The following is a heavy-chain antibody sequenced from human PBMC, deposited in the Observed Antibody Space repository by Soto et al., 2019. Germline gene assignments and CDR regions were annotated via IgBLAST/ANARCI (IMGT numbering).Heavy chain of an antibody. D-gene: IGHD6-13*01. V-gene: IGHV3-30*03. CDR2: ISYDGSNK. Sequence: PGGSLRLSCAASGFTFSSYGMHWVRQAPGKGLEWVAVISYDGSNKYYADSVKGRFTISRDNSKNTLYLQMNSLRAEDTAVYYCATPHHYSSSWYTWGPWFDYWGQGTLVTVSS. J-gene: IGHJ4*02. CDR3: ATPHHYSSSWYTWGPWFDY. CDR1: GFTFSSYG.